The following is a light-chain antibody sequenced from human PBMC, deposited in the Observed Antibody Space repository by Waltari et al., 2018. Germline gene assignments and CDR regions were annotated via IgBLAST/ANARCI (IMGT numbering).Light chain of an antibody. V-gene: IGLV1-44*01. CDR3: AAWDDSRNGPV. J-gene: IGLJ3*02. CDR1: SSNIGGNP. CDR2: NND. Sequence: QSVLTQPPSASGTPGQRVNISCSGSSSNIGGNPVNWYQQLPGTAPKLLIYNNDQRPSGVPDRFSGSKSGTSASLAISGLQSEDEADYYCAAWDDSRNGPVFGGGTKLPVL.